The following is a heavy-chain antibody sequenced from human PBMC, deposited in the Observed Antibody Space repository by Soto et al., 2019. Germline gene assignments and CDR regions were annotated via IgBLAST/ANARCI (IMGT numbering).Heavy chain of an antibody. CDR3: ARSYTPVKELDS. D-gene: IGHD3-16*01. J-gene: IGHJ4*02. CDR2: IYPGDSDT. Sequence: GESLKISCRASGYSFTTYWIGWVRQMPGKGLEWMGIIYPGDSDTRYSPSFQGQVTISADKSISTAYLQWSSLKASDTAMYYCARSYTPVKELDSWGQGTLVTVSS. V-gene: IGHV5-51*01. CDR1: GYSFTTYW.